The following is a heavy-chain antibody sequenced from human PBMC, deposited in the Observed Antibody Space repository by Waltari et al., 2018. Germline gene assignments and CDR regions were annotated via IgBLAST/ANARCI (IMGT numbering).Heavy chain of an antibody. CDR2: IYYSGST. Sequence: QVQLQESGPGLVKPSETLSLTCTVSGGSISSSYWTWIRQPPGKGLEWIGYIYYSGSTNYNPSLKSRVTISVDTSKNQFSLKLSSVTAADTAVYYCARLVTMLGHAFDIWGQGTMVTVSS. V-gene: IGHV4-59*01. D-gene: IGHD3-22*01. CDR3: ARLVTMLGHAFDI. CDR1: GGSISSSY. J-gene: IGHJ3*02.